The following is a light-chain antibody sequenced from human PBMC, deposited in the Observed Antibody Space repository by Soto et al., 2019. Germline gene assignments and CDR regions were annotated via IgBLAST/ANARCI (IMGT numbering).Light chain of an antibody. CDR1: SSDVGTHGY. CDR3: MCYAGGNNWV. Sequence: QSVLTQPPSASGSPGQSVTISCTGTSSDVGTHGYVSWYQQHAGKAPKLMIYDVTKRPSGVPDRFSGSKSANTASLTVSGLQAEDEADYYCMCYAGGNNWVFDGGTKVTVL. CDR2: DVT. J-gene: IGLJ3*02. V-gene: IGLV2-8*01.